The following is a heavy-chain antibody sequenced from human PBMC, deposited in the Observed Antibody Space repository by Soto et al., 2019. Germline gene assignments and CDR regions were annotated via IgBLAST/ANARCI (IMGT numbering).Heavy chain of an antibody. CDR3: AREREDGDYVRALDY. J-gene: IGHJ4*02. V-gene: IGHV4-61*01. CDR1: GGSVSSGSYY. CDR2: IYYSGST. Sequence: SETLSLTCTVSGGSVSSGSYYWSWIRQPPGKGLEWIGYIYYSGSTNYNPSFKSRVTISVDTSKNQFSLKLSSVTAADTAVYHCAREREDGDYVRALDYWGQGTLVTVSS. D-gene: IGHD4-17*01.